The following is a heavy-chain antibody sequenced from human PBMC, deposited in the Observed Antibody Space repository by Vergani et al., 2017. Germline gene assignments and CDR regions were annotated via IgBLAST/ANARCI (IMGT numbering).Heavy chain of an antibody. Sequence: EVQLLESGGGLVQPGGSLRLSCAASGFTFSSYAMSWVRQAPGKGLEWVSAISGSGGSTYYADSVKGRFTISRDNSKNTLYLQMNSLRDEDTAVYYCAKGGYCSGGSCYAYYYDYMDVWGKGTTVTVSS. CDR2: ISGSGGST. CDR1: GFTFSSYA. D-gene: IGHD2-15*01. CDR3: AKGGYCSGGSCYAYYYDYMDV. J-gene: IGHJ6*03. V-gene: IGHV3-23*01.